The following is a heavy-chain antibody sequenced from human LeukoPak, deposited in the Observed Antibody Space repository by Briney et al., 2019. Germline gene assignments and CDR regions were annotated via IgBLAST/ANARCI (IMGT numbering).Heavy chain of an antibody. CDR3: ARGVITFGGVFVIPSPPDY. D-gene: IGHD3-16*02. J-gene: IGHJ4*02. Sequence: GGSLRLSCAASGFTFSSYWMHWVRQAPGKALVWVSRINSDGSSTSYADSVKGRFTISRDNAKNTLYLQMNSLRAEDTAVYYCARGVITFGGVFVIPSPPDYWGQGTLVTVSS. CDR1: GFTFSSYW. CDR2: INSDGSST. V-gene: IGHV3-74*01.